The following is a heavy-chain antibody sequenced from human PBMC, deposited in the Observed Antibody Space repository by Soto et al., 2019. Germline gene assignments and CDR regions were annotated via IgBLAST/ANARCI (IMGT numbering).Heavy chain of an antibody. D-gene: IGHD6-13*01. V-gene: IGHV3-23*01. Sequence: GGSLRLSCAASGFTFSSYAMSWVRQAPGKGLEWVSAISGSGGSTYYADSVKGRFTLSRDNAKNSLYLQMNSLRDEDTAVYYCARDHLSAAGFDYWGQGTLVTVPQ. J-gene: IGHJ4*02. CDR1: GFTFSSYA. CDR3: ARDHLSAAGFDY. CDR2: ISGSGGST.